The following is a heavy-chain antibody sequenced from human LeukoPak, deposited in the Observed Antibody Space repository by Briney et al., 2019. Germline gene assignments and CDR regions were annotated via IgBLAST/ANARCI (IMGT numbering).Heavy chain of an antibody. J-gene: IGHJ6*04. D-gene: IGHD3-16*01. CDR2: INAGNGNT. V-gene: IGHV1-3*01. Sequence: ASVTVSCKASEYTFTSYAKHWVRHPPGQRLDKPPRINAGNGNTKYSHKFQGRVTITRDTSASTAYMELSSLRSEDTAVYYCARGLGGRRVYYYYGMDVWGKGTTVTVSS. CDR1: EYTFTSYA. CDR3: ARGLGGRRVYYYYGMDV.